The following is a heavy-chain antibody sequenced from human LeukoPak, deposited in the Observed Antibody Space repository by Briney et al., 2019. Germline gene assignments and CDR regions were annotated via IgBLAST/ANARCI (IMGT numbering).Heavy chain of an antibody. Sequence: GGSLRLSCAASGFTFSSYWMSWVRQAPGKGLEWVANIKQDGSEKSYLDSVKGRFTISRDNAKNSLYLQMNSLRAEDTAVYYCARDIASEYSSSSPYFQHWGQGTLVTVSS. V-gene: IGHV3-7*01. D-gene: IGHD6-6*01. CDR1: GFTFSSYW. J-gene: IGHJ1*01. CDR2: IKQDGSEK. CDR3: ARDIASEYSSSSPYFQH.